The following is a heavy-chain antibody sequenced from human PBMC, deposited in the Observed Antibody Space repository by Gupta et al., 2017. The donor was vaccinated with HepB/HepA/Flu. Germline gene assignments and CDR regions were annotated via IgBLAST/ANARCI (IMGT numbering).Heavy chain of an antibody. CDR2: INHSGST. CDR1: GGSFSGYY. J-gene: IGHJ4*02. V-gene: IGHV4-34*01. CDR3: ARGRRVYDFWSGARPGNYFDY. D-gene: IGHD3-3*01. Sequence: QVQLQQWGAGLLKPSETLSLTCAVYGGSFSGYYWSWIRQPPGKGLEWIGEINHSGSTNYNPSLKSRVTISVDTPKNQFSRKLSSVTAADTAVYYCARGRRVYDFWSGARPGNYFDYWGQGTLVTVSS.